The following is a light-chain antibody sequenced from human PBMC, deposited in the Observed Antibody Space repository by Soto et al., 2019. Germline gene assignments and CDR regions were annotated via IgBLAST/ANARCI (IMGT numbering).Light chain of an antibody. CDR3: SSYISSSTRV. V-gene: IGLV2-14*03. Sequence: QSVLTQPASVSGSPGQSITISCTGTSSDVGGYNYVSWYQQHPGKAPKLMIYDVSNRPSGISNRFSGSKSGNTASLYISGLQAEDEADYYCSSYISSSTRVFGGGTQLTVL. CDR1: SSDVGGYNY. CDR2: DVS. J-gene: IGLJ2*01.